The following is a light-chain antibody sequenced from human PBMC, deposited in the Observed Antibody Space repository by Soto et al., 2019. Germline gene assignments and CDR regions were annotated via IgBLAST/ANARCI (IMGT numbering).Light chain of an antibody. Sequence: EIVMTQSPATLSVSPGERATLSCRASQSVSSNLAWYQQKPGQAPRLLIYGPSTRATGIPARFIGSGSGTEFTLTISSLQSEDFAVYYCQQYNNWPPWTFGQGTKVEIK. CDR2: GPS. CDR3: QQYNNWPPWT. J-gene: IGKJ1*01. V-gene: IGKV3-15*01. CDR1: QSVSSN.